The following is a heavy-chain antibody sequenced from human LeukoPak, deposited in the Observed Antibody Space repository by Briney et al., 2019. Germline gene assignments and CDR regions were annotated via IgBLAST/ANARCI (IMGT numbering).Heavy chain of an antibody. D-gene: IGHD3-3*01. Sequence: SVKVSCKASGGTFGSYAISWVRQAPGQGLEWMGGIIPIFGTANYAQKFQGRVTITTDESTSTAYMELSSLRSEDTAVYYCAFADFWSGYYYESRDYWGQGTLVTVSS. J-gene: IGHJ4*02. V-gene: IGHV1-69*05. CDR3: AFADFWSGYYYESRDY. CDR1: GGTFGSYA. CDR2: IIPIFGTA.